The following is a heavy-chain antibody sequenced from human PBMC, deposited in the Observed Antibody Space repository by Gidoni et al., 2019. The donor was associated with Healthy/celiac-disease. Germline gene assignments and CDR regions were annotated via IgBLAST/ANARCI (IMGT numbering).Heavy chain of an antibody. CDR3: AKDGGLGEWDYYDYYGMDV. CDR1: GFTFSLTV. Sequence: QVQLVESGGGVVQPGRSLRLSCAASGFTFSLTVMHWVRQAPGKGLEWVAVISYDGSNNYYADSVKGRFTISRDNSKNTLYLQMNSLRAEDTAVYYCAKDGGLGEWDYYDYYGMDVWGQGTTVTVSS. J-gene: IGHJ6*02. D-gene: IGHD1-26*01. CDR2: ISYDGSNN. V-gene: IGHV3-30*18.